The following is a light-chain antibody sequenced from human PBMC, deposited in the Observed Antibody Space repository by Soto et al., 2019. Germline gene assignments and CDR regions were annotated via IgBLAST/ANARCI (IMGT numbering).Light chain of an antibody. Sequence: EIVLTQSPGTLSLSPGERATLSCRASQSVSSSYLAWYQQKPGQAPRLLIYGASSRATGIPDRFSGSGSGTDFTLTISRLEPENFAVYYSQPYVISPLTFGQGTKVEIK. CDR3: QPYVISPLT. CDR1: QSVSSSY. V-gene: IGKV3-20*01. CDR2: GAS. J-gene: IGKJ1*01.